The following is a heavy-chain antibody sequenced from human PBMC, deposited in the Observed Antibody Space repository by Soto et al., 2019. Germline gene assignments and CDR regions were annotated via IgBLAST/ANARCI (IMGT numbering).Heavy chain of an antibody. CDR2: IIPIFVTA. D-gene: IGHD3-22*01. V-gene: IGHV1-69*01. CDR3: AREGASGSHIGY. Sequence: QLQLVQSGAEGKKPGSSVKVSCKASGGTFSSYAISWVQQAPGQGLEWMGGIIPIFVTANYAQKFQGRVTITADESTSTAYMELSSLRSEDTAVYYCAREGASGSHIGYWGQGTLVTVSS. CDR1: GGTFSSYA. J-gene: IGHJ4*02.